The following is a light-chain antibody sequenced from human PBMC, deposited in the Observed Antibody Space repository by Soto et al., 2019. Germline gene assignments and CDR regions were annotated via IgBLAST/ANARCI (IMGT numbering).Light chain of an antibody. J-gene: IGKJ3*01. CDR2: DAT. CDR1: QSLDSN. CDR3: QQYKSWPFT. Sequence: EIVVKHSPATLSVSPGERATLSCRASQSLDSNLAWYRQKPGQAPRLLIYDATTRATGIPARFSGSGSGTELTLTISSLQSEDFAIYYCQQYKSWPFTFGPGTKVEI. V-gene: IGKV3-15*01.